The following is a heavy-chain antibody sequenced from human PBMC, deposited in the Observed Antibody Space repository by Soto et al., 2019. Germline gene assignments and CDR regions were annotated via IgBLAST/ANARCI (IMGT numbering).Heavy chain of an antibody. Sequence: LRLSNAASGFNCIDYYGSWIRQAPGKGLEWVSYISSSSSYTNYADSVKGRFTISRDNAKNSLYLQMNSLRAEDTAVYYCARLGYCSGGSCYAFDIWGQGTMVTVSS. CDR3: ARLGYCSGGSCYAFDI. CDR1: GFNCIDYY. V-gene: IGHV3-11*06. J-gene: IGHJ3*02. CDR2: ISSSSSYT. D-gene: IGHD2-15*01.